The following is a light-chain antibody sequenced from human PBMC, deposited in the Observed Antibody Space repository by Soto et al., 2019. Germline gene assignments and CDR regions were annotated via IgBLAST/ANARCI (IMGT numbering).Light chain of an antibody. CDR1: QSTSSY. Sequence: DIQMTQSPSSLSGSVGDRVTITCRASQSTSSYLNWYQQKPGKAPKLLIYDASTLQSGVPSRFSGSGSGTDFTLTISSLQPEDFATYYCQQLNSYPRTFGQGTKVDIK. CDR3: QQLNSYPRT. J-gene: IGKJ1*01. CDR2: DAS. V-gene: IGKV1-9*01.